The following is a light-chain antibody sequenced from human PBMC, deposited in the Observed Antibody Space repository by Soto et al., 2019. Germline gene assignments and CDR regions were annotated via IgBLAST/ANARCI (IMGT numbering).Light chain of an antibody. J-gene: IGKJ1*01. CDR2: GAS. V-gene: IGKV3-20*01. Sequence: IVLTQSPATLSLSPGERATLSCRASQSVSGTYLAWYQQKPGQAPRLLIYGASSRATGIPDRFSGSGSGTDFTLTISRLDPEDFAVYYCQQYGSSPLTFGQGTKVDIK. CDR3: QQYGSSPLT. CDR1: QSVSGTY.